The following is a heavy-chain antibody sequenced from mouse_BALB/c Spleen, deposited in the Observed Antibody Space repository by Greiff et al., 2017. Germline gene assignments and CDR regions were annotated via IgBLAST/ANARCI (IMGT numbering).Heavy chain of an antibody. D-gene: IGHD1-2*01. CDR1: GYTFTSYW. V-gene: IGHV1S81*02. CDR3: ARLCGYGGFAY. J-gene: IGHJ3*01. Sequence: QVQLQQPGAELVKPGASVKLSCKASGYTFTSYWMHWVKQRPGQGLEWIGAINPSNGRTYYTEKFKSKATLTVDKSSSTAYMQLSSLTSEDSAVYYSARLCGYGGFAYWGQGTLVTVSA. CDR2: INPSNGRT.